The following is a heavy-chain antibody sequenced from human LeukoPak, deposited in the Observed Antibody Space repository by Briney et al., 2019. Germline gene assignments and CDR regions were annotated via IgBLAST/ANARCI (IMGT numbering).Heavy chain of an antibody. Sequence: SETLSLTCTVSGGSISSYYWSWIRQPPGKGLEWIGYIYYSGSTNYNPSLKSRVTISVDTSKNQFSLKLSSVTAADTAVCYCARDDPYCSSTSCYADYWGQGTLVTVSS. CDR1: GGSISSYY. D-gene: IGHD2-2*01. J-gene: IGHJ4*02. V-gene: IGHV4-59*01. CDR2: IYYSGST. CDR3: ARDDPYCSSTSCYADY.